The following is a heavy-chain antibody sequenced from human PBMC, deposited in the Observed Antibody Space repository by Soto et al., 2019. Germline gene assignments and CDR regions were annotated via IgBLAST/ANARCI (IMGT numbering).Heavy chain of an antibody. CDR1: GDSISGGYY. CDR3: ARDRGSYGMDV. Sequence: QVQLQESGPGLVKPSQTLSLTCSVSGDSISGGYYWSWIRQHPGKGLEWIGYVSPIGTPYYSPSLSSRVSISMHASKNQLPLEVRSVSAADTVVYYCARDRGSYGMDVWGQGTTVTVSS. J-gene: IGHJ6*02. V-gene: IGHV4-31*03. CDR2: VSPIGTP.